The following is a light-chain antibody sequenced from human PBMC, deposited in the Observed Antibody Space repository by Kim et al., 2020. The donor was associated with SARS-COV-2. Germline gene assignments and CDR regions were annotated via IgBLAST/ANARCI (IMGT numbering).Light chain of an antibody. CDR3: KQSHGFPYS. CDR2: AVS. Sequence: SASVGNRVTIPGRAGQSVSTSLKWYQQQPRKAPKLLIYAVSSQQSGVTSRCSGSGSGTDFSLTISSLQREDSAIYYCKQSHGFPYSFGQGTKLEI. V-gene: IGKV1-39*01. J-gene: IGKJ2*03. CDR1: QSVSTS.